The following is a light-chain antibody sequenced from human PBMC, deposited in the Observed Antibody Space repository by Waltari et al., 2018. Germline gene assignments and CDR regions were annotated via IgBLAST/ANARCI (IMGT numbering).Light chain of an antibody. CDR2: DAS. V-gene: IGKV3D-15*01. CDR3: QQCNDWPPAIT. J-gene: IGKJ5*01. CDR1: QQSGTN. Sequence: RASQQSGTNLPCYQQKPGQAPRLLIYDASTSATGVPARFSGSGSGTDFTLTISSLQSEDFAIYYCQQCNDWPPAITFGQGTRLEIK.